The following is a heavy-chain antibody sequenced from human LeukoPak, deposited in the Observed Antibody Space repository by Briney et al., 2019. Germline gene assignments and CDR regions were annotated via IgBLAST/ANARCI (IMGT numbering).Heavy chain of an antibody. V-gene: IGHV3-9*01. J-gene: IGHJ3*02. CDR3: AKGTTWIQLFHAFDI. D-gene: IGHD5-18*01. Sequence: GRSLRLSCAASGFTFDDYAMHWVRQAPGKGLEWVSGISWNSSSIGYADSVKGRFTISRDNAKNSLYLQMNSLRAEDTALYYCAKGTTWIQLFHAFDIWGQGTMVTVSS. CDR2: ISWNSSSI. CDR1: GFTFDDYA.